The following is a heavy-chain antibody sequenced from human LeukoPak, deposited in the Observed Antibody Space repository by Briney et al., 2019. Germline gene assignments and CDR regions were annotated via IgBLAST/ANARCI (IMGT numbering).Heavy chain of an antibody. V-gene: IGHV4-59*01. CDR2: IYYSGST. D-gene: IGHD3-22*01. CDR1: GGSISSYY. Sequence: SETLSLTCTVSGGSISSYYWSWIRQPPGKGLEWIGYIYYSGSTNYNPSLKSRVTISVDTSKNQFSLKLSSVTAADTAVYYCARVPDYYDSSGYGFGAFDIWGQGTMVTVSS. CDR3: ARVPDYYDSSGYGFGAFDI. J-gene: IGHJ3*02.